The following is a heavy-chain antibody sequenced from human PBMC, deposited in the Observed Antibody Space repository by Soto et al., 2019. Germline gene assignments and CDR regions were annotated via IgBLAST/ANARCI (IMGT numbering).Heavy chain of an antibody. CDR3: TKDIEIWTGTDARGMDV. CDR2: ISSNSAGT. V-gene: IGHV3-23*01. J-gene: IGHJ6*02. CDR1: GFNFNDYA. Sequence: EMQLLESGGGLVQPGGSLRLACAASGFNFNDYAMSWVRQAPGTGLKWVSTISSNSAGTFYSGSLKGRFTISRDNSQNTLYLQMNRLRAEDTAVYYCTKDIEIWTGTDARGMDVWGQGTTVTVSS. D-gene: IGHD3-9*01.